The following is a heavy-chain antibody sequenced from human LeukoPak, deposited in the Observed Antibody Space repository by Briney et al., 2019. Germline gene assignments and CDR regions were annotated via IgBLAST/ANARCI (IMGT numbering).Heavy chain of an antibody. V-gene: IGHV4-39*07. CDR3: ARGNFLGDYGSHYYMDV. CDR2: IYYSGST. CDR1: GGSISSSSYY. Sequence: PSETLSLTCTVSGGSISSSSYYWGWIRQPPGKGLEWIGSIYYSGSTYDNPSLRSRVTQSVDTSKNQFSLRLNSVTTADTAVYYCARGNFLGDYGSHYYMDVWGKGTTVTVSS. D-gene: IGHD4/OR15-4a*01. J-gene: IGHJ6*03.